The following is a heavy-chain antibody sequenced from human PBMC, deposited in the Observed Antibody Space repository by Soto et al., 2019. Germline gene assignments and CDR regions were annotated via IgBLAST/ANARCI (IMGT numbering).Heavy chain of an antibody. Sequence: EVQLLESGGGLVQPGGSLRLSCAASGFTFNNYVMTWVRQAAGKGLEWVSAISGGGDTTSYADSVKGRFTVSRDGSKNTLYLQMSSLRAEVTALYYCAKGRGGSGSLTPRVDFWGQGTLVTVSS. V-gene: IGHV3-23*01. CDR2: ISGGGDTT. CDR1: GFTFNNYV. J-gene: IGHJ4*02. D-gene: IGHD3-10*01. CDR3: AKGRGGSGSLTPRVDF.